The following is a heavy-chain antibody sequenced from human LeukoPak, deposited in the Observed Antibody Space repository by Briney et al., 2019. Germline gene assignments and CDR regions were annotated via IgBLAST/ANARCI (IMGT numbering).Heavy chain of an antibody. J-gene: IGHJ4*02. CDR2: ITRSSSRI. CDR3: VRDPDALDY. Sequence: GGSLRLSCATSGFTFSSFSMNWVRQTPGKGLEWVAYITRSSSRIHYAGSVKGRFTISRDNDENSLYLQMDSLRVEDTAVYYCVRDPDALDYWGQGTLVTVSS. D-gene: IGHD2-2*01. CDR1: GFTFSSFS. V-gene: IGHV3-48*01.